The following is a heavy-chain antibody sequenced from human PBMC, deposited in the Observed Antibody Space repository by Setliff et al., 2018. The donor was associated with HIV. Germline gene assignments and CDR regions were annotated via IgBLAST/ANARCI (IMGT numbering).Heavy chain of an antibody. J-gene: IGHJ5*02. CDR2: INPSGGRT. Sequence: GASVKVSCKASGYTFTNYYIHWVRQAPGQGLEWMGLINPSGGRTSYAQKFQGRLTMTRDTSASTAYMELSSLTSKDTAVYYCARGRGYSGYDYSWFDPWGQGTPVTVSS. CDR1: GYTFTNYY. V-gene: IGHV1-46*01. CDR3: ARGRGYSGYDYSWFDP. D-gene: IGHD5-12*01.